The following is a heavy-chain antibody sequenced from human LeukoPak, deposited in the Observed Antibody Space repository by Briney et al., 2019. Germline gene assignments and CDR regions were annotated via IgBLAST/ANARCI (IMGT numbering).Heavy chain of an antibody. V-gene: IGHV4-39*01. D-gene: IGHD3-10*01. CDR2: VYYTGST. J-gene: IGHJ5*02. CDR1: GASVTSGGFY. CDR3: ARHSGSGSLSRPFDP. Sequence: PSETLSLTCTVSGASVTSGGFYWSWLRQSPGKGLQWIATVYYTGSTYYNPSLKSRVTISIDTSKNQFSLNLRSLIAADTAVYYCARHSGSGSLSRPFDPWGRGTLVTVSS.